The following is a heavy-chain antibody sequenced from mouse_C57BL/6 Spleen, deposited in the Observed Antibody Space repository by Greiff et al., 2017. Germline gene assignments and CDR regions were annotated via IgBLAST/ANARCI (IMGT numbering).Heavy chain of an antibody. V-gene: IGHV1-52*01. D-gene: IGHD1-1*01. Sequence: VQLQQPGAELVRPGSSVKLSCKASGYTFTSYWMHWVKQRPIQGLEWIGNIDPSDSETHYNQKFKDKATLSVDKSSSTAYMQLSSLTSEDSAVYYCARKRPITTVVATGYFDVWGTGTTVTVSS. CDR1: GYTFTSYW. J-gene: IGHJ1*03. CDR2: IDPSDSET. CDR3: ARKRPITTVVATGYFDV.